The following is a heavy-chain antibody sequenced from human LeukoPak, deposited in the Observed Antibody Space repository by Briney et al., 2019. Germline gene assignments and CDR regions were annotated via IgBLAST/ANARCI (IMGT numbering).Heavy chain of an antibody. CDR2: TYYRSEWYN. D-gene: IGHD1-1*01. V-gene: IGHV6-1*01. CDR3: ARAGRLERRSAYYFDY. Sequence: SQTLSLTCAISGDSVSSNSAAWNWIRQSPSRGLEWLGRTYYRSEWYNDYAVSVKSRITTNPDTSKNQFSLQLNSVTPEDTAVYYCARAGRLERRSAYYFDYWGQGTLVTVSP. CDR1: GDSVSSNSAA. J-gene: IGHJ4*02.